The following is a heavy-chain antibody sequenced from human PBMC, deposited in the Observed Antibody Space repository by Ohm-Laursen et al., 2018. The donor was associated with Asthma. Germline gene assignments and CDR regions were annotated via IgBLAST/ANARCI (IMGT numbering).Heavy chain of an antibody. Sequence: SLRLSCAASGYTFSRYSIHWVRQFPGKGLEWVASISTASTFIYYADSVRGRFTTSRDNAKNTLYLQMNSLRAEDTAVYYCARVCDSRACYYCGMDVWGQGTTVTVSS. CDR2: ISTASTFI. D-gene: IGHD3-22*01. CDR1: GYTFSRYS. CDR3: ARVCDSRACYYCGMDV. J-gene: IGHJ6*02. V-gene: IGHV3-21*01.